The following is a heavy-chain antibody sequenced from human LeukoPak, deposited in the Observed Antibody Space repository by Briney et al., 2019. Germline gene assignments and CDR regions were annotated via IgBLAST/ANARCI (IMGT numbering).Heavy chain of an antibody. CDR3: AKTIVRDTQPAPFDY. V-gene: IGHV3-23*01. D-gene: IGHD3-10*01. Sequence: GGSLRLSCAASGFTFSSYSMNWVRQAPGKGLEWVSAISGSGGSTYYADSVKGRFTISRDNSKNTLYLQMNSLRAEDTAVYYCAKTIVRDTQPAPFDYWGQGTLVTVSS. CDR1: GFTFSSYS. CDR2: ISGSGGST. J-gene: IGHJ4*02.